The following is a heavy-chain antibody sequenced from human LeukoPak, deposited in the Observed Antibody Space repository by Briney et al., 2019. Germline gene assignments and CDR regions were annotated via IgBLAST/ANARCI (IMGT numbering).Heavy chain of an antibody. V-gene: IGHV3-30*04. CDR2: ILYDGRNK. D-gene: IGHD1/OR15-1a*01. Sequence: GGSLRLSCAASRSTFSSYAMHWVRQAPGKGLEWVAVILYDGRNKYYGDSVKGRFSISRDNSKNTLYLQMNSLRAEDTAVYYCARELEQTFDIWGQGTMVTVSS. J-gene: IGHJ3*02. CDR3: ARELEQTFDI. CDR1: RSTFSSYA.